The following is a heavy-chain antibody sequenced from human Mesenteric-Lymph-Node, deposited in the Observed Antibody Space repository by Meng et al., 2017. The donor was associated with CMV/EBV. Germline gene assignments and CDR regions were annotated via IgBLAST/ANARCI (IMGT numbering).Heavy chain of an antibody. CDR1: GFTFSSYA. CDR3: SRQYYGSAYP. CDR2: ISYDGSNK. D-gene: IGHD3-10*01. Sequence: LSCAASGFTFSSYAMHWVRQAPGKGLEWVAVISYDGSNKYYADSVRGRFTISRDNAKNTLYLQMNDLRAGDTAIYYCSRQYYGSAYPWGQGTLVTVSS. V-gene: IGHV3-30-3*01. J-gene: IGHJ5*02.